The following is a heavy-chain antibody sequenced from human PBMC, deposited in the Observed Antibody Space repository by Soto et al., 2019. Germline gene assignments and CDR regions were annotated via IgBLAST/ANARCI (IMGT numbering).Heavy chain of an antibody. CDR3: AREGYYYDSSGFFDH. D-gene: IGHD3-22*01. V-gene: IGHV4-30-2*01. CDR2: TYLSGNT. Sequence: PSETLSLTCAVSGGSISSGAYSWNWIRQPPGKGLEWIGYTYLSGNTYQNPSLNSRATISLDRSKNQFSLRLSSVTAADTAVYYCAREGYYYDSSGFFDHWGQGALVTVSS. CDR1: GGSISSGAYS. J-gene: IGHJ5*02.